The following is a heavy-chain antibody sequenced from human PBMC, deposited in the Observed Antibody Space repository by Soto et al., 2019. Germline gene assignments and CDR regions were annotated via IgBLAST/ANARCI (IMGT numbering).Heavy chain of an antibody. J-gene: IGHJ4*02. D-gene: IGHD3-10*01. CDR1: GFTVSSNY. Sequence: GGSLRLSCAASGFTVSSNYMSWVRQAPGKGLEWVSVIYSGGSTYYADSVKGRFTISRDNSKNTLYLQMNSLRAEDTAVYYCARAHSGDYFDYWGQGTLVTVSS. V-gene: IGHV3-66*01. CDR3: ARAHSGDYFDY. CDR2: IYSGGST.